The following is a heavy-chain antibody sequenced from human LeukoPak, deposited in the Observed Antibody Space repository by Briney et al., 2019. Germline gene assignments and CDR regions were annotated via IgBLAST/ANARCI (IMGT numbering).Heavy chain of an antibody. D-gene: IGHD2-15*01. CDR1: GFTVSSKY. J-gene: IGHJ4*02. CDR2: IYSGGTT. CDR3: TRGGSVPATRSFDY. Sequence: GGSLRLSCAASGFTVSSKYMSWVRQAPGKGLAWLSVIYSGGTTYYADSVKGRFTISRDNSKNTVYLQMNSLRVEDTAVYYCTRGGSVPATRSFDYWGQGTLVTVSS. V-gene: IGHV3-66*01.